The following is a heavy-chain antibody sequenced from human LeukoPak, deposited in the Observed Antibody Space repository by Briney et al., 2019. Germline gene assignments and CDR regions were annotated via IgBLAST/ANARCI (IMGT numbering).Heavy chain of an antibody. V-gene: IGHV3-23*01. CDR2: ISGSGSYT. D-gene: IGHD3-22*01. J-gene: IGHJ4*02. CDR3: AKRRYDSSGHFDS. CDR1: GFTFSSYW. Sequence: QTGGSLRLSCAASGFTFSSYWMHWVRQAPGKGLEWVSAISGSGSYTDYADSVKGRFTISKDNSKNTLYMRMSSLRAEDTAVYYCAKRRYDSSGHFDSWGQGTLVTVSS.